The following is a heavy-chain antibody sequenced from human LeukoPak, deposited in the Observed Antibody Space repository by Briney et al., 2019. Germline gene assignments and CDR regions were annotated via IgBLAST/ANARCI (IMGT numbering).Heavy chain of an antibody. CDR1: GFTFSSYA. CDR2: ISGSGGST. CDR3: AGTGGRLDY. D-gene: IGHD1-1*01. V-gene: IGHV3-23*01. J-gene: IGHJ4*02. Sequence: GGSLRLSCAASGFTFSSYAMSWVRQAPGEGLEWVSAISGSGGSTYYADSVKGRFTISRDNAKNSLYLQMNSLRAEDTAVYYCAGTGGRLDYWGQGTLVTVSS.